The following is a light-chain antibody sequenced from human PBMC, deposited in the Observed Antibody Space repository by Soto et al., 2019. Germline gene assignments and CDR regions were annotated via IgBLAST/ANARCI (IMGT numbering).Light chain of an antibody. Sequence: EIVLTKSPGTLSLSPWERATLSCRTSQSVRSSHLAWYQQKPGQAPRLLIYGASSRATGIPDRFSGSGSGTDFTLTISRLEPEDFAVYHCQQYSSSPLTFGGGTKVDI. J-gene: IGKJ4*01. V-gene: IGKV3-20*01. CDR1: QSVRSSH. CDR2: GAS. CDR3: QQYSSSPLT.